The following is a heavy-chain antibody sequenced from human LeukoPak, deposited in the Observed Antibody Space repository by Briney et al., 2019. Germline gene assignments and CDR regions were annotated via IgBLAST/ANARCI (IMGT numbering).Heavy chain of an antibody. Sequence: SETLSLTCAVYGGSFSGYYWSWIRQPPGKGLEWIGEINHSGSTNYNPSLKSRVTISVDTSKNQFSLKLSSVTAADTAVCYCAREYVAGRYNWFDPWGQGTLVTVSS. CDR2: INHSGST. V-gene: IGHV4-34*01. CDR1: GGSFSGYY. J-gene: IGHJ5*02. D-gene: IGHD6-19*01. CDR3: AREYVAGRYNWFDP.